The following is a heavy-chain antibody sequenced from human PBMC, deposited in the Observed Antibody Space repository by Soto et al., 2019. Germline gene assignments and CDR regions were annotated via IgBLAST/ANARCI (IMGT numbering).Heavy chain of an antibody. CDR1: GGSFSGYY. V-gene: IGHV4-34*01. D-gene: IGHD1-26*01. CDR3: ARDWELRYYYYGMDV. J-gene: IGHJ6*02. Sequence: PSETLSLTCAVYGGSFSGYYWSWIRQPPGKGLEWIGEINHSGSTNYNPSLKSRVTISVDTSKNQFSLKLSSVTAADTAVYYCARDWELRYYYYGMDVWGQGTTVTVSS. CDR2: INHSGST.